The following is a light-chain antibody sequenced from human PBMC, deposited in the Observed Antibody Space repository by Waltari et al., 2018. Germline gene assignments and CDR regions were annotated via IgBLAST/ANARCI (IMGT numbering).Light chain of an antibody. Sequence: EIVLTQSPGTLSLSPGERVTLSCRASQSVSRALAWYQQKPGQAPRLLLYGASTRATGIPDRFSGSGSATDFSLSISRLEPEDVAVYYCQHYVRLPVTFGQGTKVEIK. J-gene: IGKJ1*01. CDR1: QSVSRA. V-gene: IGKV3-20*01. CDR2: GAS. CDR3: QHYVRLPVT.